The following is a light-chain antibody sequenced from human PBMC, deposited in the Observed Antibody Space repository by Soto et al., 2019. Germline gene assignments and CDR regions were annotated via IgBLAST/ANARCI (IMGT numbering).Light chain of an antibody. CDR3: QQYGSSGT. V-gene: IGKV3-15*01. CDR2: GAS. CDR1: QIFSSN. Sequence: EILLTQSPATLSVSPGERATLSCRASQIFSSNLAWYQQNAGQAHRLLIYGASTRATGIPARFSGSESGTEFPLTISRMPSEDFAVYYCQQYGSSGTFGQGTKVDIK. J-gene: IGKJ1*01.